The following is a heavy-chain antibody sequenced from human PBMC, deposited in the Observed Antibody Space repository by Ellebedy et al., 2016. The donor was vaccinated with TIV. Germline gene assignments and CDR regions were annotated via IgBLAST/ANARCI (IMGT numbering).Heavy chain of an antibody. Sequence: MPSETLSLTCTVPGVSIGSFFWSWIRQPPGRGLEWIGYISYSGSTSYNPSLKSRVTISVETSKNHFSLKLNSVTAADKAVYYCARGGESFDSWGRGTLVTVSS. CDR1: GVSIGSFF. V-gene: IGHV4-59*01. J-gene: IGHJ4*02. D-gene: IGHD2-21*01. CDR3: ARGGESFDS. CDR2: ISYSGST.